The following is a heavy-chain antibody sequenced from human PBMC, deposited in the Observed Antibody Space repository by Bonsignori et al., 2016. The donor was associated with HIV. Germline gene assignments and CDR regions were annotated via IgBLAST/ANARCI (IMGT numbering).Heavy chain of an antibody. Sequence: SETLSLTCTVSGGSISSSSYYWGWIRQPPGKGLEWIGSIYYSGSTYYNPSLKSRVIISVDTSKNQFSLKLSSVTAADTAAYYCASSMIPTITIFGDRWGWFDPWGQGTLVTVSS. V-gene: IGHV4-39*07. D-gene: IGHD3-3*01. CDR3: ASSMIPTITIFGDRWGWFDP. CDR2: IYYSGST. J-gene: IGHJ5*02. CDR1: GGSISSSSYY.